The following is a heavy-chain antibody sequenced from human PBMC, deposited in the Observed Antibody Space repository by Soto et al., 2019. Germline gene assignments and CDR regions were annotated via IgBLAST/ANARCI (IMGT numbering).Heavy chain of an antibody. V-gene: IGHV5-51*01. CDR2: IYPGDSNT. CDR1: GYTFTSYW. J-gene: IGHJ4*02. D-gene: IGHD2-2*01. CDR3: ARQGYCSTTACYAVDY. Sequence: GESLKICRQVSGYTFTSYWIGWVRQMPGKGLEWMGIIYPGDSNTRYSPSFQGQVTISADKSISTAYLQWSSLKATDTAMYFCARQGYCSTTACYAVDYWGQGTLVTVSS.